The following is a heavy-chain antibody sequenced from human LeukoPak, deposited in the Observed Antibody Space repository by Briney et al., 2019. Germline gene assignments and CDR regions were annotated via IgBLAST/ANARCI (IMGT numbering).Heavy chain of an antibody. V-gene: IGHV4-61*02. CDR3: ARSRGFSYGFNFDY. CDR2: IYSGGHT. D-gene: IGHD5-18*01. J-gene: IGHJ4*02. CDR1: GGSINSGSFY. Sequence: SQTLSLTCNVSGGSINSGSFYWRWIRQPAGKGLEWIGRIYSGGHTNYNPSLKSRVTVSADTSKNRFSLNLSSVTAADTAVYYCARSRGFSYGFNFDYWGQGTLVTVSS.